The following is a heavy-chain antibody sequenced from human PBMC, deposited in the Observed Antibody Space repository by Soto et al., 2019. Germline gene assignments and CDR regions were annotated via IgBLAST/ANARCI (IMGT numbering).Heavy chain of an antibody. D-gene: IGHD3-22*01. Sequence: ASVKVSCKASGGTFSSYAISWVRQAPGQGPEWMGGIIPIFGTANYAQKFQGRVTITADESTSTAYMELSSLRSEDTAVYYCARGRITMIVDAFDIWGQGTMVTVSS. J-gene: IGHJ3*02. V-gene: IGHV1-69*13. CDR3: ARGRITMIVDAFDI. CDR2: IIPIFGTA. CDR1: GGTFSSYA.